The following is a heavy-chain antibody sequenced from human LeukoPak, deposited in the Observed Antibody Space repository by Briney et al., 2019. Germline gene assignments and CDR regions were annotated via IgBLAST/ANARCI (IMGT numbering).Heavy chain of an antibody. CDR1: GFTFTDYY. V-gene: IGHV1-2*02. D-gene: IGHD2-2*03. J-gene: IGHJ5*02. Sequence: EASVKVSCKASGFTFTDYYIHCMRQAPGQGPEWLGWIIPGSGGTNYAQKFQGRVTLTTDTSISTAYMELSSLRSDDTAVYYCVRNGYCDTTSCYAWFDPWGQGTLVTVSS. CDR3: VRNGYCDTTSCYAWFDP. CDR2: IIPGSGGT.